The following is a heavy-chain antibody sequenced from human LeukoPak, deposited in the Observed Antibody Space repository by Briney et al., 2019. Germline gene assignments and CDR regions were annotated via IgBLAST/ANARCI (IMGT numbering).Heavy chain of an antibody. J-gene: IGHJ4*02. CDR1: GGTFSSYA. CDR2: IIPICGMA. V-gene: IGHV1-69*10. D-gene: IGHD5-12*01. CDR3: AREQEIGWKGATIEWYFDY. Sequence: GASVKVSCKASGGTFSSYAISWVRQAPGQGLEWMGGIIPICGMANYAQKFQGRVTITADKSTSTAYMELSSLRSEDTAVYYCAREQEIGWKGATIEWYFDYWGQGTLVTVSS.